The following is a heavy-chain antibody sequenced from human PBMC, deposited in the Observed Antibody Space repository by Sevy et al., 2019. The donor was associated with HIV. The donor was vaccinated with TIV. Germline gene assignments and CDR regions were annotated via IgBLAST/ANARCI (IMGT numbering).Heavy chain of an antibody. V-gene: IGHV1-8*01. CDR3: ARASNYDFRSGSFYGMDV. D-gene: IGHD3-3*01. Sequence: ASVKVSCKASGYTFTSYDINWVRQATGQGLEWMGWMNPNSGNTGYAQKFQGRVTMTRNTSISTAYMELSSLRSEDTAVYYCARASNYDFRSGSFYGMDVWGQGTTVTVSS. CDR2: MNPNSGNT. CDR1: GYTFTSYD. J-gene: IGHJ6*02.